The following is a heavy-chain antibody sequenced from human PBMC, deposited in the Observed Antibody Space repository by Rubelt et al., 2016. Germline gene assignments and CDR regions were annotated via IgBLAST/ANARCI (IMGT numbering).Heavy chain of an antibody. J-gene: IGHJ3*02. CDR1: GGSFSGYY. CDR2: INHSGST. CDR3: ASQSSSGWYAFDI. V-gene: IGHV4-34*01. Sequence: VQLQQWGAGLLKPSETLSLTCAVYGGSFSGYYWSWIRQPPGKGLEWIGEINHSGSTNYKPSLKSRVTISVDTSKNQFSLKLSSVTAADTAVYYCASQSSSGWYAFDIWGQGTMVTVSS. D-gene: IGHD6-19*01.